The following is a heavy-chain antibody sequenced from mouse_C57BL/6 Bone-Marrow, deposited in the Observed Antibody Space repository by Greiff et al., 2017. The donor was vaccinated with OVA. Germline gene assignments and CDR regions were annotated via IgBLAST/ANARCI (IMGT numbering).Heavy chain of an antibody. CDR3: ARERGYYGSSYPLYAMDY. J-gene: IGHJ4*01. D-gene: IGHD1-1*01. CDR1: GYTFTSYW. V-gene: IGHV1-69*01. Sequence: VKLQQPGAELVMPGASVKLSCKASGYTFTSYWMHWVKQRPGQGLEWIGEIDPSDSYTNYNQKFKGKSTLTVDKSSSTAYMQLSSLTSEDSAVYYCARERGYYGSSYPLYAMDYWGQGTSVTVSS. CDR2: IDPSDSYT.